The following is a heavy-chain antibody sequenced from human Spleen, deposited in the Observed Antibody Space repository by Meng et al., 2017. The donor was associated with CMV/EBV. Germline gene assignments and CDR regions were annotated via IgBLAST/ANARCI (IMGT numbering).Heavy chain of an antibody. Sequence: GSISSSNWWSWVPQPPGKGLEWIGEIYHSGSTNYNPSLKSRVTISVDKSKNQFSLKLSSVTATDTAVYYCARGGYSSSWAAYNWFDPWGQGTLVTVSS. CDR2: IYHSGST. V-gene: IGHV4-4*02. CDR3: ARGGYSSSWAAYNWFDP. D-gene: IGHD6-6*01. CDR1: GSISSSNW. J-gene: IGHJ5*02.